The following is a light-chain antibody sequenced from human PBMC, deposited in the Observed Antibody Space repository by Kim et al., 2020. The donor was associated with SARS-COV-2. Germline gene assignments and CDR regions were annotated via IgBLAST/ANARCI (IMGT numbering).Light chain of an antibody. Sequence: PGKTARITCGGISIGSKSVHGYQQKPGQAPVLVINYDSDRPSGIPERFSGSNSGNTATLTISRVEAGDEADYYCQVWDSSSDHRVVFGGGTQLTVL. V-gene: IGLV3-21*04. CDR3: QVWDSSSDHRVV. CDR2: YDS. CDR1: SIGSKS. J-gene: IGLJ2*01.